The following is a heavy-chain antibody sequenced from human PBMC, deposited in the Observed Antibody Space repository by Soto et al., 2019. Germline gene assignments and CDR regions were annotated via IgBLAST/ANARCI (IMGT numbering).Heavy chain of an antibody. CDR1: GYSISSGYY. CDR3: ARHGVATMGTYYYYGMDV. J-gene: IGHJ6*02. CDR2: IYHSGST. Sequence: SETLSLTCAVSGYSISSGYYWGWIRQPPGKGLEWIGSIYHSGSTYYNPSLKSRVTISVDTSKNQFPLKLSSVTAADTAMYYCARHGVATMGTYYYYGMDVWGQGTTVTVSS. V-gene: IGHV4-38-2*01. D-gene: IGHD5-12*01.